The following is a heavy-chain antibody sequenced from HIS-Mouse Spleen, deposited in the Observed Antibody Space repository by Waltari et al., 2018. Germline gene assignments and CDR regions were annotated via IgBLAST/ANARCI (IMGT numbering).Heavy chain of an antibody. CDR1: GGSISSSSYS. D-gene: IGHD2-15*01. Sequence: QLQLQESGPGLVKPSETLSLTCTVSGGSISSSSYSCGWTRQPPGQGLEWIWSIYYSGSTYYNPSLKSRVTISVDTSKNQFSLKLSSVTAADTAVYYCARDSIYCSGGSCQQDYFDYWGQGTLVTVSS. CDR2: IYYSGST. V-gene: IGHV4-39*07. CDR3: ARDSIYCSGGSCQQDYFDY. J-gene: IGHJ4*02.